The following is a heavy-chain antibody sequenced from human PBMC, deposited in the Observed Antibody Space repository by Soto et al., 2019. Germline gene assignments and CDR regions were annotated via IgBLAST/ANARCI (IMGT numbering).Heavy chain of an antibody. J-gene: IGHJ4*02. CDR2: IYYSGST. CDR1: GGSISSYY. D-gene: IGHD2-15*01. CDR3: ARVRMRGYCSGGSCYNFDY. Sequence: NPSETLSLTCTVSGGSISSYYWSWIRQPPGKGLEWIGYIYYSGSTNYNPSLKSRVTISVDTSKNQFSLKLSSVTAADTAVYYCARVRMRGYCSGGSCYNFDYWGQGTLVTVSS. V-gene: IGHV4-59*01.